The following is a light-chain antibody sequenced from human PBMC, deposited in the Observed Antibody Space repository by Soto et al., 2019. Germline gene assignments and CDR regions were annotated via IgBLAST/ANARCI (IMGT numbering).Light chain of an antibody. CDR2: EVT. Sequence: QSVLTQPASVSGSPGQSIAISCTGSSSDVGGYNYVSWYQQHPGKAPQLIIYEVTNRPSGVSNRFSGSKSGNTASLTISGLQAEDEADYYCSSYTSSSTRVFGTGTKVPVL. CDR3: SSYTSSSTRV. CDR1: SSDVGGYNY. J-gene: IGLJ1*01. V-gene: IGLV2-14*01.